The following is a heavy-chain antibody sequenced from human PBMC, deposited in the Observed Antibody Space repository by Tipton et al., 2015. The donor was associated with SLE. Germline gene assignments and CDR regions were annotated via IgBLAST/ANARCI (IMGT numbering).Heavy chain of an antibody. CDR1: GGSFSGYY. D-gene: IGHD2-2*01. V-gene: IGHV4-34*01. J-gene: IGHJ5*02. Sequence: TLSLTCAVYGGSFSGYYWSWIRQPPGKGLEWIGEINHSGSTNYNPSLKSRVTISVDTSKNQFSRKLSSVTAADTAVYYCARGRDIVVVPAAMRGRFDPWGQGTLVTVSS. CDR2: INHSGST. CDR3: ARGRDIVVVPAAMRGRFDP.